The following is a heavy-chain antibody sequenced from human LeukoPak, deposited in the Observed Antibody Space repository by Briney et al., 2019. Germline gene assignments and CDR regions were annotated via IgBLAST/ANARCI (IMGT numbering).Heavy chain of an antibody. V-gene: IGHV4-34*01. CDR1: GGSFSGYY. D-gene: IGHD2-21*01. J-gene: IGHJ3*02. Sequence: SETLSLTCAVYGGSFSGYYWSWIRQPPGKGLEWIGEINHSGSTNYNPSLKSRVTISVDTSKNQFSLKLSSVTAADTAVYYCARSHIDAFDIWGQGTMVNVSS. CDR2: INHSGST. CDR3: ARSHIDAFDI.